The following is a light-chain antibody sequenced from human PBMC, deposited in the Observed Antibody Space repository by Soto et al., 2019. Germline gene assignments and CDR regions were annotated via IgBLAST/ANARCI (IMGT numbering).Light chain of an antibody. Sequence: DIQMTQSPSTLSASVGDRVTITCRASQSISSWLAWYQQKPGKAPKLLIYDASNLESGVPPRFSGSGSGTEFSLTISSLQPDDFGTYYCQQYNYYWTFGQGTKVDIK. CDR2: DAS. CDR1: QSISSW. V-gene: IGKV1-5*01. CDR3: QQYNYYWT. J-gene: IGKJ1*01.